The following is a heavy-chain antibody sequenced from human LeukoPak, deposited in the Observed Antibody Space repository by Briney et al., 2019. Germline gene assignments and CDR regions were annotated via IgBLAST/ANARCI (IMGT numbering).Heavy chain of an antibody. CDR3: ASRNDILTGYVFDF. CDR1: GGSFSGYF. V-gene: IGHV4-34*01. Sequence: SETLSLTCAVYGGSFSGYFWSWIRQSPGKGLEWIGEINPDGSTDYNPSLKSRVTISLDTSKNQFSLKLTSVTAADTAVYYCASRNDILTGYVFDFWGQGTLVTVSS. J-gene: IGHJ4*02. CDR2: INPDGST. D-gene: IGHD3-9*01.